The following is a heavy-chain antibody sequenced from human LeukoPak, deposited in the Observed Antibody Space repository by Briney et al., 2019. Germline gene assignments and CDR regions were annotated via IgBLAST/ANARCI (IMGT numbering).Heavy chain of an antibody. CDR3: AREGPASIAAASKYSSGWYRPRFFDY. J-gene: IGHJ4*02. CDR1: GGSISSGSYY. D-gene: IGHD6-19*01. V-gene: IGHV4-61*02. CDR2: IYTSGST. Sequence: SETLSLTCTVSGGSISSGSYYWSWIRQPAGKGLEWIGRIYTSGSTNYNPSLKSRVTISVDTSKNQFSLKLSSVTAADTAVYYCAREGPASIAAASKYSSGWYRPRFFDYWGQGTLVTVSS.